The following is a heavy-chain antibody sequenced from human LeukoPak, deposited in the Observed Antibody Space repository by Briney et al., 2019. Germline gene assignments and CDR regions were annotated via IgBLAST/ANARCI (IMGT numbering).Heavy chain of an antibody. CDR1: GGTFSSYA. Sequence: SVKVSCKASGGTFSSYAISWVRQAPGQGLEWMGGIIPIFGTANYAQKFQGRVTITADESTSTAYMELSSLRSEDTAVYYCARVGLLWFGELFRYNWFDPWSQGTLVTVSS. CDR2: IIPIFGTA. D-gene: IGHD3-10*01. J-gene: IGHJ5*02. V-gene: IGHV1-69*13. CDR3: ARVGLLWFGELFRYNWFDP.